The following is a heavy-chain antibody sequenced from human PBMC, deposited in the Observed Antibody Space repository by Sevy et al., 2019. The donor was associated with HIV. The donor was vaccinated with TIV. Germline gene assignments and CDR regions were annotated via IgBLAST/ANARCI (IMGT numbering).Heavy chain of an antibody. CDR1: GFTFSNYA. J-gene: IGHJ4*02. CDR3: AKDPPNQDYSDSSSSGYFDS. D-gene: IGHD3-22*01. Sequence: GGSLRLSCAASGFTFSNYAMSWVRQAPGKGLQWVSVISTSGDNTYYADSVKGRFTISRDNSKNILYLQMSSLSAEDTAVYFCAKDPPNQDYSDSSSSGYFDSWGQGTLVTVSS. CDR2: ISTSGDNT. V-gene: IGHV3-23*01.